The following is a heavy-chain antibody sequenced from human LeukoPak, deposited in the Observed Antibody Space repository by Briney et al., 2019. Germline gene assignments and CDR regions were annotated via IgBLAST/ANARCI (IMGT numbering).Heavy chain of an antibody. V-gene: IGHV3-30*01. CDR2: ISYDGSNK. J-gene: IGHJ4*02. CDR3: ARDPLWEGYFDY. Sequence: GGSLRLSCAASGFTFSSYAMHWVRQAPGKGLEWVAVISYDGSNKYYADSVKGRFTTSRDNSKNTLYLQMNSLRAEDTAVYYCARDPLWEGYFDYWGQGTLVTVSS. D-gene: IGHD3-16*01. CDR1: GFTFSSYA.